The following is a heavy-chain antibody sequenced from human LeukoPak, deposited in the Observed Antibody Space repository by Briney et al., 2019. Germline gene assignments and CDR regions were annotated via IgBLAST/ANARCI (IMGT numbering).Heavy chain of an antibody. Sequence: SGPTLVNPTQTLTLTCIFSGFSLSTSGMCVRWIRQPPGKALEWLARIDWDDDKYYSTSLKTRLTISKDTSKNQVVLTMTNMDPVDTATYYCARMRYYYDSSGYYFDYWGQGTLVTVSS. D-gene: IGHD3-22*01. CDR1: GFSLSTSGMC. J-gene: IGHJ4*02. CDR3: ARMRYYYDSSGYYFDY. CDR2: IDWDDDK. V-gene: IGHV2-70*11.